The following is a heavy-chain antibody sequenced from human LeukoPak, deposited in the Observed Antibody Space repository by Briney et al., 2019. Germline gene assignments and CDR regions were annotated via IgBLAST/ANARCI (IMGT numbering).Heavy chain of an antibody. D-gene: IGHD2-21*02. CDR3: ARRGDFDFRSD. CDR1: RHSFHSQW. CDR2: IYPDDSDT. V-gene: IGHV5-51*01. Sequence: GESLKISCKGPRHSFHSQWIGWVRQMPEKGLEWMGIIYPDDSDTRYSPSFQGQVTISADKSISTAYLQWNSLEASDSAIYYCARRGDFDFRSDWGQGTLLTVSS. J-gene: IGHJ4*02.